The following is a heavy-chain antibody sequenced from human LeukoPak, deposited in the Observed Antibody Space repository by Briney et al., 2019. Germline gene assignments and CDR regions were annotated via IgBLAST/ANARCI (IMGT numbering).Heavy chain of an antibody. V-gene: IGHV4-4*07. CDR2: IYTSGST. Sequence: SETLSLTCTVSGGSISSYYWSWIRQPAGKGLEWIGRIYTSGSTNYNPSLKSRVTMSVDTSKNQFSLKLGSVTAADTAVYYCARENYDILTRRRGYYFDYWGQGTLVTVSS. CDR1: GGSISSYY. J-gene: IGHJ4*02. D-gene: IGHD3-9*01. CDR3: ARENYDILTRRRGYYFDY.